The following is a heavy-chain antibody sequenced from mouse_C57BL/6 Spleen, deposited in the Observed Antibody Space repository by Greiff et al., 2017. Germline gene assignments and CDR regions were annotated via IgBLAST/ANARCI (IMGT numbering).Heavy chain of an antibody. CDR3: ARAGGNNPYWYFDV. J-gene: IGHJ1*03. CDR2: ISYDGSN. Sequence: EVKVEESGPGLVKPSQSLSLTCSVTGYSITSGYYWNWIRQFPGNKLEWMGYISYDGSNNYNPSLKNRISITRDTSKNQFFLKLNSVTTEDTATYYCARAGGNNPYWYFDVWGTGTTVTVSS. V-gene: IGHV3-6*01. CDR1: GYSITSGYY. D-gene: IGHD2-1*01.